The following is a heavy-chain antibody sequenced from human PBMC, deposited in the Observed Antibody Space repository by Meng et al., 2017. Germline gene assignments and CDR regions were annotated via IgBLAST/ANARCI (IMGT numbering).Heavy chain of an antibody. CDR3: TRGGDYGDYLDW. CDR2: IHPKSGDT. J-gene: IGHJ4*02. CDR1: GYTFTDHY. V-gene: IGHV1-2*06. Sequence: QVKLVHSGAELKSPGASVRVSCEAYGYTFTDHYLHWVRQAPGQGPEWMGRIHPKSGDTDYAQKFRGKVTMTRDTSIRTAYMELIRLISDDTAVYYCTRGGDYGDYLDWWGQGTLVTVSS. D-gene: IGHD4-17*01.